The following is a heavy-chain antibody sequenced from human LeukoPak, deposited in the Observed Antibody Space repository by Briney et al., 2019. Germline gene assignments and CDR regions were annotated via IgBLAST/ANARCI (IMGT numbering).Heavy chain of an antibody. CDR1: GASIRSYY. CDR3: AREGYYGSGYYFDY. V-gene: IGHV4-59*01. J-gene: IGHJ4*02. D-gene: IGHD3-10*01. CDR2: IHYSGST. Sequence: SETLSLICTVSGASIRSYYWTWMRQPSGRGLEWSGYIHYSGSTNYNPSLKRRVTISVDTSKHKFSLKLSFVTAADTAVYYCAREGYYGSGYYFDYWGQGTLVTVSS.